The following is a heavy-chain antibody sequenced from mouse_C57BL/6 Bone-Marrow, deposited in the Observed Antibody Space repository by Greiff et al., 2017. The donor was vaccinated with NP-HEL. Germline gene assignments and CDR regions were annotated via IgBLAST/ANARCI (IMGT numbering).Heavy chain of an antibody. J-gene: IGHJ3*01. D-gene: IGHD1-1*01. V-gene: IGHV5-4*01. Sequence: EVKLVESGGGLVKPGGSLKLSCAASGFTFSSYAMSWVRQTPEKRLEWVATISDGGSYTYYPDNVKGRFTISRDNAKNNLYLQMSHLKSEDTAMYYCARDRFTTVEFAYWGQGTLVTVSA. CDR1: GFTFSSYA. CDR3: ARDRFTTVEFAY. CDR2: ISDGGSYT.